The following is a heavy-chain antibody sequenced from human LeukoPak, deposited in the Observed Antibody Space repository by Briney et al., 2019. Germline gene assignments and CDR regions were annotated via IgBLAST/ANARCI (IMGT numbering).Heavy chain of an antibody. CDR1: GFTFSSYA. D-gene: IGHD2-15*01. J-gene: IGHJ6*02. CDR3: ASKRYCSGGSCYDYYYGMDV. V-gene: IGHV3-23*01. CDR2: ISGSGGST. Sequence: PGGSLRLSCAASGFTFSSYAMSWVRQAPGKGLEWVSAISGSGGSTYYADSVKGRFTISRDNSKNMLYLQMNSLRAEDTAVYYCASKRYCSGGSCYDYYYGMDVWGQGTTVTVSS.